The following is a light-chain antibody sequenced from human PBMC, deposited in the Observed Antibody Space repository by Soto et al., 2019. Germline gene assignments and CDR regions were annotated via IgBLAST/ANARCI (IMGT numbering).Light chain of an antibody. CDR1: SSDVGSYNL. V-gene: IGLV2-23*01. J-gene: IGLJ2*01. Sequence: QSALTQPASVSGSPGQSITISCTGTSSDVGSYNLVSWYQQHPGKAPKPMIYEGGKRPSGVSNRFSGSKSGNTASLTISGLQAEDEADYYCCSYAGRSTVVFGGGTKVTVL. CDR3: CSYAGRSTVV. CDR2: EGG.